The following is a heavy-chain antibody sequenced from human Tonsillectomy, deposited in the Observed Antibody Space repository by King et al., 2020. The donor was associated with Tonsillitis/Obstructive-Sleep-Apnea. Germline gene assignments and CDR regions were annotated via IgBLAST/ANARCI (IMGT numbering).Heavy chain of an antibody. CDR2: INHSGST. CDR1: GGSFSGYY. Sequence: VQLQQWGAGLLKPSETLSLTCAVYGGSFSGYYWSWIRQPPGKGLEWIGEINHSGSTNYNPSLKSRVTISVDTSKNQFSLKLSSVTAADTAVYYCARVRLIAAAGPKRNYFDYWGQGTLVTVSS. CDR3: ARVRLIAAAGPKRNYFDY. J-gene: IGHJ4*02. V-gene: IGHV4-34*01. D-gene: IGHD6-13*01.